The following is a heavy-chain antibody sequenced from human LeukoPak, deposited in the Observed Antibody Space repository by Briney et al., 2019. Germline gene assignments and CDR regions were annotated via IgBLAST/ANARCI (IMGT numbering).Heavy chain of an antibody. CDR2: ISGSGGST. CDR1: GFTFSSYA. V-gene: IGHV3-23*01. D-gene: IGHD5-24*01. CDR3: AKDRERWLQLWYFDY. J-gene: IGHJ4*02. Sequence: PGGSLRLSCAASGFTFSSYAMSWVRQAPGKGLEWVSAISGSGGSTYYADSVKGRFTISRDNSKNTLYLQMNSLRAEDTAVYYCAKDRERWLQLWYFDYWGQGTLVTVSS.